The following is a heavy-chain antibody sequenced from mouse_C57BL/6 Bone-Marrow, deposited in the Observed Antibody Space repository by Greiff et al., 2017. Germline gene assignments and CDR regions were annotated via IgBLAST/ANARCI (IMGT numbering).Heavy chain of an antibody. V-gene: IGHV1-64*01. CDR3: ARDYGYPWFAY. CDR1: GYTFTSYW. Sequence: QVQLQQPGAELVKPGASVKLSCKASGYTFTSYWMHWVKQRPGQGLEWIGMIHPNSGSTNYNEKFKSKATLTVDKSSSTAYMQLSSLTSEDSAVYDCARDYGYPWFAYWGQGTLVTVSA. J-gene: IGHJ3*01. CDR2: IHPNSGST. D-gene: IGHD2-2*01.